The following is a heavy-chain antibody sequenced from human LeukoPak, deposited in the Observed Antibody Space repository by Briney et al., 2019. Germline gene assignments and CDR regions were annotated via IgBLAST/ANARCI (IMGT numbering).Heavy chain of an antibody. CDR2: INTNTGNP. Sequence: ASVKVSCKASGYTFTTYAMNWVRQAPGQGLERMGWINTNTGNPTYAQGFTGRFVFSLDTSVSTAYLQISSLKAEDTAVYYCAGTDEVVSEAFDIWGQGTMVTVSS. CDR1: GYTFTTYA. V-gene: IGHV7-4-1*02. D-gene: IGHD3-22*01. CDR3: AGTDEVVSEAFDI. J-gene: IGHJ3*02.